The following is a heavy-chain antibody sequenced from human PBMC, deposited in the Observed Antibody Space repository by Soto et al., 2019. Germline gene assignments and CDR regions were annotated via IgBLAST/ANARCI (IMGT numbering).Heavy chain of an antibody. CDR3: AHAGDYDLLTFDH. D-gene: IGHD4-17*01. CDR1: GFSLSTYRMG. J-gene: IGHJ4*02. CDR2: IYWDDDK. Sequence: QITLKESGPTLVRPAQTLTLTCDFSGFSLSTYRMGVAWIRQPPGKALEWLALIYWDDDKRYSPSLKDRLAISKDTSSNQVVLTITNMDPGDTATYFCAHAGDYDLLTFDHWGPGTLVTVSS. V-gene: IGHV2-5*02.